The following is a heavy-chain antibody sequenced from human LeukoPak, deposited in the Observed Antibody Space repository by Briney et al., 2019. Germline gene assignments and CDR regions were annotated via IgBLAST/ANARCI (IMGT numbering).Heavy chain of an antibody. Sequence: AASVKVSCKASGYTFTSYGISWVRQAPGQGLEWMGWISAYNGNTNYAQKLQGRVTMTTDTSTSTAYMELRSLRSDDTAVYYCARALSRYDFWSGYYDPFDYWGQGTLVTVSS. CDR3: ARALSRYDFWSGYYDPFDY. V-gene: IGHV1-18*01. D-gene: IGHD3-3*01. J-gene: IGHJ4*02. CDR2: ISAYNGNT. CDR1: GYTFTSYG.